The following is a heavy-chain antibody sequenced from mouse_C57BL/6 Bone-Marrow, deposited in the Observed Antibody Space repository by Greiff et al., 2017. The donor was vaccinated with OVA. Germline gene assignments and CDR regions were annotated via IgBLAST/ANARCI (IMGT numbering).Heavy chain of an antibody. CDR2: ILPGSGST. CDR3: ARLGVVDGYFDY. CDR1: GYTFTGYW. Sequence: QVQLQQSGAELMKPGASVKLSCKATGYTFTGYWIEWVKQRPGHGLEWIGEILPGSGSTNYNEKFKGKATFTADTSSNTAYMQLSSLTTEDSDICDCARLGVVDGYFDYWGQGTTLTVSS. D-gene: IGHD1-1*01. J-gene: IGHJ2*01. V-gene: IGHV1-9*01.